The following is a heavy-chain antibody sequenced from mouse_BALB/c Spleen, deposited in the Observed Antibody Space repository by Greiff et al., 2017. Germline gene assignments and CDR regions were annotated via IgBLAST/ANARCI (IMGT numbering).Heavy chain of an antibody. CDR2: ISTYYGDA. D-gene: IGHD6-2*01. CDR3: ARRGQRAMDY. Sequence: VQLQQSGAELVRPGVSVKISCKGSGYTFTDYAMHWVKQSHAKSLEWIGVISTYYGDASYNQKFKGKATMTVDKSSSTAYMELARLTSEDSAIYYCARRGQRAMDYWGQGTSVTVSS. V-gene: IGHV1S137*01. CDR1: GYTFTDYA. J-gene: IGHJ4*01.